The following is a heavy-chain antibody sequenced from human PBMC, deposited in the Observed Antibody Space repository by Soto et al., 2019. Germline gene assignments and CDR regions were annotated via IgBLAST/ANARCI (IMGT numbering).Heavy chain of an antibody. Sequence: PGGSLRLSCAASGFTFSGSAMHWVRHASGKGLEWVGRIRSKANSYATAYAASVKGRFTISRDDSKNTAYLQMNSLKTEDTAVYYCTSDPSSSDRYWGQGTLVTVSS. CDR3: TSDPSSSDRY. V-gene: IGHV3-73*01. J-gene: IGHJ4*02. CDR1: GFTFSGSA. D-gene: IGHD6-6*01. CDR2: IRSKANSYAT.